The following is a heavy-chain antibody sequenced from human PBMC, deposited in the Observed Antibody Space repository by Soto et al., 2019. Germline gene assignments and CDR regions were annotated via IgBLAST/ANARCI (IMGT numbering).Heavy chain of an antibody. J-gene: IGHJ6*04. Sequence: ASVKVSCKASGYTFTRSGISWVRQAPGQGPEWMGWISSYNGDTNYAQTFQGRVTMTTDTSTSTAYMELRSLRSDDTAVYYCARGGGAPYYYYGMDVGGKGTRVTVSS. CDR3: ARGGGAPYYYYGMDV. CDR1: GYTFTRSG. D-gene: IGHD3-10*01. CDR2: ISSYNGDT. V-gene: IGHV1-18*01.